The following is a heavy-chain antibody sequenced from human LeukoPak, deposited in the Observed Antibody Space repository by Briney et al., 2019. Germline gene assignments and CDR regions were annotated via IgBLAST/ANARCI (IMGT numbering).Heavy chain of an antibody. V-gene: IGHV1-24*01. CDR2: FDPEDGET. J-gene: IGHJ6*03. D-gene: IGHD6-13*01. CDR3: ATGPIAAAGTGYYYYMDV. CDR1: GYTLTELS. Sequence: GASVKVSCKVSGYTLTELSMHWVRQAPGKGLEWMGGFDPEDGETIYAQKFQGRVTMTEDTSTDTAYMELSSLRSEDTAVYYCATGPIAAAGTGYYYYMDVWGKGTTVTVSS.